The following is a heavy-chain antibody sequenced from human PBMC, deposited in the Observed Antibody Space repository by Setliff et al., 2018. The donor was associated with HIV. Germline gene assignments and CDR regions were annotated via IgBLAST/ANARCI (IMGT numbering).Heavy chain of an antibody. D-gene: IGHD1-26*01. Sequence: ASVKVSCKASGYNFINYGISWVRQAPGQGLEWMGWISAYNGNTDYAPSRLGRVTMTTDTFTSTAYMELRSLSSDDTAVYYCARARLQGIVTAVVPRDTCLDPWGQGTRVTVAS. V-gene: IGHV1-18*01. CDR1: GYNFINYG. CDR3: ARARLQGIVTAVVPRDTCLDP. J-gene: IGHJ5*02. CDR2: ISAYNGNT.